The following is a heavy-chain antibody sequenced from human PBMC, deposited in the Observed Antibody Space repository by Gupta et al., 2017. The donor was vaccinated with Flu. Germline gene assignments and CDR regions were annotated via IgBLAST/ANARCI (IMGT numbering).Heavy chain of an antibody. CDR2: IYYSGST. Sequence: QVQLQESGPGLVKPSETLSLTCTVSGGSISSYYWSWIRQPPGKGLEWIGYIYYSGSTNYNPSLKSRVTISVDTSKNQFSLKLSSVTAADTAVYYCARATITSFLNDYYGMDVWGQGTTVTVSS. J-gene: IGHJ6*02. V-gene: IGHV4-59*01. CDR3: ARATITSFLNDYYGMDV. D-gene: IGHD2-2*01. CDR1: GGSISSYY.